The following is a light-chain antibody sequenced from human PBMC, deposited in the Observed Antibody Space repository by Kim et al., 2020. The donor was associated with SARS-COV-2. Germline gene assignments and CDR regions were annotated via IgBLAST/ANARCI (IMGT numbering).Light chain of an antibody. CDR3: QEYNNWPPIT. CDR2: GAS. CDR1: QSVSNN. Sequence: ETVMTQAPATLSVSPGERATLSCRASQSVSNNVAWYQQKPGQAPRLVMYGASTRAAGIPARFSGSGSGTEFTLTITSLQSEDFAVYYCQEYNNWPPITFGPGTRLEIK. J-gene: IGKJ5*01. V-gene: IGKV3-15*01.